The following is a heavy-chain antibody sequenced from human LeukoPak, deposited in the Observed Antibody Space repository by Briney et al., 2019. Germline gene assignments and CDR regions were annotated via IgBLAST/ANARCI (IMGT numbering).Heavy chain of an antibody. CDR1: GFTFSSYS. Sequence: GGSLRLYCAASGFTFSSYSMNWVRQAPGKGLEWVSSISSSSSYIYYADSVKGRFTISRDNAKNSLYLQMNSLRAEDTAVYYCAREDTAMESADYWGQGTLVTVSA. J-gene: IGHJ4*02. D-gene: IGHD5-18*01. CDR2: ISSSSSYI. V-gene: IGHV3-21*01. CDR3: AREDTAMESADY.